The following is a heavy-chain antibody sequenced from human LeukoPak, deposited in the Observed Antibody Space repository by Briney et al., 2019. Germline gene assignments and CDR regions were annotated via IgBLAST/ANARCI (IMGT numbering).Heavy chain of an antibody. CDR2: IYPGGTT. CDR3: ARTSSNYGDYGFDY. D-gene: IGHD4-17*01. V-gene: IGHV3-66*01. CDR1: GLTVTNTY. Sequence: PGGSLRLSCAAYGLTVTNTYMSWVRPAPGKGRGWVSVIYPGGTTYYADSVRGRFTISRDISKRTLYLQMNSLRAEDTAVYYCARTSSNYGDYGFDYWGQGTLVSVSS. J-gene: IGHJ4*02.